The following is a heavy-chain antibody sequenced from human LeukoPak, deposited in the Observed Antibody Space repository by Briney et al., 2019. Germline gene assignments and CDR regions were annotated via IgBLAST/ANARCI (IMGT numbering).Heavy chain of an antibody. CDR2: IEPGGSEK. CDR1: GFAFSSLY. Sequence: GGSLRLSCAASGFAFSSLYMSWVRQAPGRGPEWLANIEPGGSEKYYIDSVKGRFTISRDNAKNSLYLQMNSLRAEDTAVYSCARPYSSGWYGDFDYWGQGTLVAVSS. V-gene: IGHV3-7*01. J-gene: IGHJ4*02. CDR3: ARPYSSGWYGDFDY. D-gene: IGHD6-19*01.